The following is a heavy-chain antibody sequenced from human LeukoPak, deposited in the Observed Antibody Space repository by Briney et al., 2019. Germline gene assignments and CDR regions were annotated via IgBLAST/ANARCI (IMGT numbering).Heavy chain of an antibody. V-gene: IGHV4-59*01. CDR1: GGSISNYY. CDR3: ARELGATVVKYGMDV. J-gene: IGHJ6*02. D-gene: IGHD4-23*01. Sequence: PSETLSLTCTVSGGSISNYYWSWIRQPPGKGLEWIGYIHYSGSTNYNPSLKSRVTISVDTSKNQLSLKLTSVTAADTAVYYCARELGATVVKYGMDVWGQGTTVTVSS. CDR2: IHYSGST.